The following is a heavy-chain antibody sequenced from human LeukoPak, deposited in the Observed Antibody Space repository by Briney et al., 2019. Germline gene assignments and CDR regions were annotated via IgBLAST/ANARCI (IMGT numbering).Heavy chain of an antibody. J-gene: IGHJ3*02. CDR1: GFMFSSYW. Sequence: GGSLRLSCVASGFMFSSYWMNWVRQAPGKGLVWVSRINSDGSSTSYADSVKGRFTISRDNAKNTLFLQMNSLRAEDTAVYYCARGPGAFDIWGQGTMVTVCS. V-gene: IGHV3-74*01. CDR3: ARGPGAFDI. CDR2: INSDGSST. D-gene: IGHD2-2*01.